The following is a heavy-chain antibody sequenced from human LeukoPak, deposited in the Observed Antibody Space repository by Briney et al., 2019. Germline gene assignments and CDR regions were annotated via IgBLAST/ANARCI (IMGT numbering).Heavy chain of an antibody. CDR3: AKGRGYNYWDGFDI. Sequence: GGSLRLSCAASGFTFSGYAMSWVRQAPGKGLEWVSGISGSGGRTNYADSVKGRFTISRDNSKNTLYMQMNSLRAEDTAVYYCAKGRGYNYWDGFDIWGQGTMVTVSS. CDR2: ISGSGGRT. D-gene: IGHD5-24*01. V-gene: IGHV3-23*01. CDR1: GFTFSGYA. J-gene: IGHJ3*02.